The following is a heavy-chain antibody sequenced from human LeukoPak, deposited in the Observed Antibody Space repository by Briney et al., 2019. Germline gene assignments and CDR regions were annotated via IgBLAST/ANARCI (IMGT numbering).Heavy chain of an antibody. J-gene: IGHJ3*02. D-gene: IGHD2-2*01. V-gene: IGHV5-51*01. Sequence: GESLKISCKCSGYSFTSYWIGGVRQVPGKGLEWMGIIYPGDSDTRYSPSFQGQVTISADKSISTAYLQWSSLKASDTAMYYCARPVVPAAFYAFDIWGQGTMVTVSS. CDR3: ARPVVPAAFYAFDI. CDR1: GYSFTSYW. CDR2: IYPGDSDT.